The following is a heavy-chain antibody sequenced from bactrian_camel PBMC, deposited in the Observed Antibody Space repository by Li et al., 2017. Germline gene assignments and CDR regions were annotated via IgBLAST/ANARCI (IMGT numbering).Heavy chain of an antibody. V-gene: IGHV3S31*01. D-gene: IGHD1*01. J-gene: IGHJ7*01. CDR1: GFTFSSYA. Sequence: VQLVESGGGLVQPGGSLRLSCAASGFTFSSYAMTWVRQAPGKGLEWVSTITGDGDSIYYAESVKGRFTISRDNAENTLYLQLNSLKTEDTAMYYCAKLNKSSMWYVYWDYGMDYWGKGTQVTVS. CDR2: ITGDGDSI.